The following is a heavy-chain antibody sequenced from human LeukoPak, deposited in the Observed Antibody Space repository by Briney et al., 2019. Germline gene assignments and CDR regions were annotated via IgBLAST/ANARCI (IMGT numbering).Heavy chain of an antibody. CDR3: ARDAGGCSSTSCYQRYYYYYGMDV. J-gene: IGHJ6*04. V-gene: IGHV1-69*06. CDR1: GGTFSSYA. CDR2: TIPIFGTA. D-gene: IGHD2-2*01. Sequence: ASVKLSCKASGGTFSSYAISWVRQAPGQGLEWMGGTIPIFGTANYAQKFQGRVTITADKSTSTAYMELSSLRSEDTAVYYCARDAGGCSSTSCYQRYYYYYGMDVWGKGTTVTVSS.